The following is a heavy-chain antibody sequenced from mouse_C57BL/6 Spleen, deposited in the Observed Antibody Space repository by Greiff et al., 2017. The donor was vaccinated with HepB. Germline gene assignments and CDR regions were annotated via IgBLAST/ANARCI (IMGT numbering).Heavy chain of an antibody. CDR3: ASPYDYDGGFAY. CDR1: GFSLTSYG. V-gene: IGHV2-6*01. J-gene: IGHJ3*01. D-gene: IGHD2-4*01. CDR2: IWGVGST. Sequence: VKVVESGPGLVAPSQSLSITCTVSGFSLTSYGVDWVRQSPGKGLEWLGVIWGVGSTNYNSALKSRLSISKDNSKSQVFLKMNSLQTDDTAMYYCASPYDYDGGFAYWGQGTLVTVSA.